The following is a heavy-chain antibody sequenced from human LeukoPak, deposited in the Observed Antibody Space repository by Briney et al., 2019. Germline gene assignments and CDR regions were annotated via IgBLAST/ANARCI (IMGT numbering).Heavy chain of an antibody. CDR1: GGSFSGYY. V-gene: IGHV4-34*01. D-gene: IGHD2-2*01. CDR3: ARGPVVPAALFRNYYYYMDV. CDR2: INHSGST. J-gene: IGHJ6*03. Sequence: PSETLSLTCAVYGGSFSGYYWSWIRQPPGKGLEWIGEINHSGSTNYNPSLKSRVTISVDTSKNQFSLKLSSVTAADTAVYYCARGPVVPAALFRNYYYYMDVWGKGTTVTVSS.